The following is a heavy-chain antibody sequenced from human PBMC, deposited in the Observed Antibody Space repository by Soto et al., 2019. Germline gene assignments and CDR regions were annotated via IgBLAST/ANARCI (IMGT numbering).Heavy chain of an antibody. V-gene: IGHV4-4*07. CDR1: GGSIGSYY. Sequence: SETLSLTCTVSGGSIGSYYWSWIRQPAGKGLEWIGRIYTSGSTNYNPSLKSRVTMSVDTSKNQFSLKLSSVTAADTAVYYCARVSSSSWNDAFDIWGQGTMVTVS. CDR3: ARVSSSSWNDAFDI. J-gene: IGHJ3*02. CDR2: IYTSGST. D-gene: IGHD6-13*01.